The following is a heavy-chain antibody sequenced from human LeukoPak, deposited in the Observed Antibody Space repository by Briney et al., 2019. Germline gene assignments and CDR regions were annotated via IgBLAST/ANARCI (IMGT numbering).Heavy chain of an antibody. CDR1: GFTFSDYY. Sequence: PGGSLRLSCAASGFTFSDYYMSWIRQAPGKGLEGVSYISSSSSYTNYADSVKGRFTISRDNAKNSLYLQMSSLRAEDTAVYYCAREVDTAMVPSIGDDYWGQGTLVTVSS. V-gene: IGHV3-11*06. CDR3: AREVDTAMVPSIGDDY. CDR2: ISSSSSYT. D-gene: IGHD5-18*01. J-gene: IGHJ4*02.